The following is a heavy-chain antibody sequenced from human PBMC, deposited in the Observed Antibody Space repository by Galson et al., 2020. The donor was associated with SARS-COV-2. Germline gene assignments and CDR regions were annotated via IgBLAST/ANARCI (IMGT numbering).Heavy chain of an antibody. CDR1: GFTFSSYG. J-gene: IGHJ3*02. V-gene: IGHV3-30*03. CDR3: ARGCSSTSCYLGDAFDI. Sequence: GGSLRLSCAASGFTFSSYGMHWVRQAPGKGLEWVAVISYDGSNKYYADSVKGRFTISRDNSKNTLYLQMNSLRAEDTAVYYCARGCSSTSCYLGDAFDIWGQGTMVTVSS. CDR2: ISYDGSNK. D-gene: IGHD2-2*01.